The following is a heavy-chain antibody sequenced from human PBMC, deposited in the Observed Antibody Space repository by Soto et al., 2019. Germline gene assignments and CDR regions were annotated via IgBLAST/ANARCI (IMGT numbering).Heavy chain of an antibody. J-gene: IGHJ6*02. CDR1: GYTFTSYG. Sequence: GASVKVSCKASGYTFTSYGISWVRQAPGQELEWMGWISAYNGNTNYAQKLQGRVTMTTDTSTSTAYMELRSLRSGDTAVYYCAREKFGVVRGVIGYYYYGMDVWGQGTTVTVSS. CDR2: ISAYNGNT. CDR3: AREKFGVVRGVIGYYYYGMDV. V-gene: IGHV1-18*04. D-gene: IGHD3-10*01.